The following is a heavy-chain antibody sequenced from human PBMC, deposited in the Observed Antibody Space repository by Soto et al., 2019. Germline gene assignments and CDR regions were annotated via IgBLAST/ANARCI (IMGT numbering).Heavy chain of an antibody. V-gene: IGHV1-69*02. Sequence: QVQRVQSGTEVKKPGSSVKVSCKASGGTFRNYPINWVRQAPGQGLEWMGSIFPLTDIPDYAQNFQASLTISADKYTSTAYMELISLTSDYTAMYFCARGPLVVFNYFESWGQGTLVTVSS. CDR2: IFPLTDIP. CDR3: ARGPLVVFNYFES. D-gene: IGHD3-10*01. J-gene: IGHJ4*02. CDR1: GGTFRNYP.